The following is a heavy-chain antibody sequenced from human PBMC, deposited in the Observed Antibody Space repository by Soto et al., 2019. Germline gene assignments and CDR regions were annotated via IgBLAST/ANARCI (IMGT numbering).Heavy chain of an antibody. J-gene: IGHJ6*02. CDR2: INHSGST. CDR1: GGSFSGYY. D-gene: IGHD2-2*01. V-gene: IGHV4-34*01. Sequence: PSETLSLTCAVYGGSFSGYYWSWIRQPPGKGLEWIGEINHSGSTNYNPSLKSRVTISVDTSKNQFSLKLSSVTAADTAVYYCARGGFAVPAAYYYYYGMDVWGQGTTVTVSS. CDR3: ARGGFAVPAAYYYYYGMDV.